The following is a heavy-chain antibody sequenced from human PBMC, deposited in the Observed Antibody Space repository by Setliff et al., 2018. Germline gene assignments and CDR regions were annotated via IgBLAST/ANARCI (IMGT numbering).Heavy chain of an antibody. Sequence: PSETLSLTCAVSGDSISSSNWWNWVRQPPGKGLEWVSYISSSSSTIYYADSVKGRFTISRDNAKNSLYLQMNSLRAEDTAVYYCARDRGSGSYFLRYFDYWGQGTLVTVSS. D-gene: IGHD1-26*01. V-gene: IGHV3-48*01. CDR2: ISSSSSTI. CDR1: GDSISSSN. CDR3: ARDRGSGSYFLRYFDY. J-gene: IGHJ4*02.